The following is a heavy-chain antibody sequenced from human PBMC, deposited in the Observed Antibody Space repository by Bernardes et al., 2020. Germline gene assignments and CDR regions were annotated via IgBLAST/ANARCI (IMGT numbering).Heavy chain of an antibody. CDR1: GYSFPSNG. D-gene: IGHD6-6*01. V-gene: IGHV1-18*04. Sequence: WKAFGYSFPSNGITWVRENPGQGLEWLGWISAYTGHTYYVQKLQGRVALTTDTARSTAYMELRSLTSDDTAVYFCARDWGTTIAARPGPSDYWGQGTLVTVSS. J-gene: IGHJ4*02. CDR3: ARDWGTTIAARPGPSDY. CDR2: ISAYTGHT.